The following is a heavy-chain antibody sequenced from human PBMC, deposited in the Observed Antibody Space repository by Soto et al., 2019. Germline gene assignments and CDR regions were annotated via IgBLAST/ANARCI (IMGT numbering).Heavy chain of an antibody. CDR2: LYYSGST. D-gene: IGHD2-15*01. V-gene: IGHV4-30-4*01. CDR3: ARRPQDCSGGRCYLYFHH. Sequence: QVQLQESGPGLVKPSQTLSLTCTVSGGSISSGDYYWSWIRQPPGKGLEWIGYLYYSGSTYYNPSLKSRVTISVDTSQNQFSLKLSSVTAADTAVYYCARRPQDCSGGRCYLYFHHWGQGTLVTVSS. CDR1: GGSISSGDYY. J-gene: IGHJ1*01.